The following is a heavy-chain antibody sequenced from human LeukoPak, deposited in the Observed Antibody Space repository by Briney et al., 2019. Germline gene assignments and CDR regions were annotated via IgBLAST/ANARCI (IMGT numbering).Heavy chain of an antibody. Sequence: GGSLRLSCAASGFTFNDYWMSWVRQAPGKGLEWVANIKQDGSEKCYVDSVKGRFTISRDNAKNSLYLQMNSLRDEDTAVYYCAKDWTRITMIVVAPRWYFDLWGRGTLVTVSS. CDR2: IKQDGSEK. CDR3: AKDWTRITMIVVAPRWYFDL. CDR1: GFTFNDYW. V-gene: IGHV3-7*01. J-gene: IGHJ2*01. D-gene: IGHD3-22*01.